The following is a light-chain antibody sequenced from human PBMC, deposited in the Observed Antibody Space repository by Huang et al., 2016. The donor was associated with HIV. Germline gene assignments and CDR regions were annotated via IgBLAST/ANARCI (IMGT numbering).Light chain of an antibody. CDR2: GVS. J-gene: IGKJ1*01. Sequence: DIQMTQSPSSLSASVGDTVTITCRASEVISTYVAWYQQKPGKAPKLLIYGVSRLEREVPSRFSGSRSGTDYTLTISSLQPEDFATYYCQQYYSTPPWTFGQGTKVEIK. CDR3: QQYYSTPPWT. V-gene: IGKV1-NL1*01. CDR1: EVISTY.